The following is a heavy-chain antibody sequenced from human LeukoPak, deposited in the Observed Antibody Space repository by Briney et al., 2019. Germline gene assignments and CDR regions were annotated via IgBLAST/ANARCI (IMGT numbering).Heavy chain of an antibody. CDR2: IYYSGSA. CDR1: GGSISSYY. Sequence: PSETLSLTCTVSGGSISSYYWSWIRQPPGKGLEWIGYIYYSGSANYNPSLKSRVTISVDTSENQFSLKLSSVTAADTAVYYCARENTMVRGVIKHYYGMDVWGQGTTVTVSS. V-gene: IGHV4-59*01. CDR3: ARENTMVRGVIKHYYGMDV. J-gene: IGHJ6*02. D-gene: IGHD3-10*01.